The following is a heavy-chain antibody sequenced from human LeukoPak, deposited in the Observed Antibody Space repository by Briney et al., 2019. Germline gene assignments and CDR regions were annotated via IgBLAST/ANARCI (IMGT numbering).Heavy chain of an antibody. V-gene: IGHV4-4*09. CDR3: ARHRRSIAAAGRPDEFDY. CDR1: GGSISSYY. D-gene: IGHD6-13*01. J-gene: IGHJ4*02. CDR2: IYTSGST. Sequence: KPSETLSLTCTVSGGSISSYYWSWIRQPPGKGLEWIGYIYTSGSTNYNPSLKSRVTISVDTSKNQFSLKLSSVTAADTAVYYCARHRRSIAAAGRPDEFDYWGQGTLVTVSS.